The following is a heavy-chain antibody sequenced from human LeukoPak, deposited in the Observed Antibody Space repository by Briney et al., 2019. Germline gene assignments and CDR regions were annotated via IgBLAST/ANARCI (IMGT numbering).Heavy chain of an antibody. CDR2: INPNSGGT. CDR3: ASWGIAAAGGDAFDI. J-gene: IGHJ3*02. CDR1: VYTFTGYY. D-gene: IGHD6-13*01. Sequence: GASVKVSCKASVYTFTGYYMHWVRQAPGQGLEWMGWINPNSGGTNYAQKFQGRVTMTRDTSISTAYMELSRLRSDDTAVYYCASWGIAAAGGDAFDIWGQGTMVTVSS. V-gene: IGHV1-2*02.